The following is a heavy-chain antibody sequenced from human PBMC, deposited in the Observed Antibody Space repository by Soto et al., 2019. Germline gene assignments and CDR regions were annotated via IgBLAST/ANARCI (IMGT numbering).Heavy chain of an antibody. D-gene: IGHD3-22*01. CDR1: GGSISSYY. CDR2: IYYSGST. Sequence: NPSETLSLTCTVSGGSISSYYWSWIRQPPGKGLEWIGYIYYSGSTNYNPSLKSRVTISVDTSKNQFSLKLSSVTAADTAVYYCAREYYDSSGYYYFYYFDYWGQGTLVTVSS. CDR3: AREYYDSSGYYYFYYFDY. V-gene: IGHV4-59*01. J-gene: IGHJ4*02.